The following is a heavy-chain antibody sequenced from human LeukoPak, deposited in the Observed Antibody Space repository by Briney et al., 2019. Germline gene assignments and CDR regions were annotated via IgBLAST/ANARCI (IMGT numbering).Heavy chain of an antibody. J-gene: IGHJ5*02. Sequence: SSETLSLTCAVYGGSFSGYYWSWIRQPPGKGLEWIGEINHSGSTNYNPSLKSRVTISVDTSKNQFSLKLSSVTAADTAVYYCARHAQWLVPLDWFDPWGQGTLVTVSS. CDR1: GGSFSGYY. CDR2: INHSGST. V-gene: IGHV4-34*01. CDR3: ARHAQWLVPLDWFDP. D-gene: IGHD6-19*01.